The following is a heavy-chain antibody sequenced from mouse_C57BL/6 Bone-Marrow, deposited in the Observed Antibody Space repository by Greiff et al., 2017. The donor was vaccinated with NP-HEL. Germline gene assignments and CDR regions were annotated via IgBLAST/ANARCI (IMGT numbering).Heavy chain of an antibody. CDR1: GYTFTSYW. J-gene: IGHJ3*01. V-gene: IGHV1-61*01. CDR2: IYPSDSET. Sequence: QVQLQQSGAELVRPGSSVKLSCKASGYTFTSYWMDWVKQRPGQGLEWIGNIYPSDSETHYNQKFKDKATLTVDKSSSTAYMQLSSLTSEDSAVYYCARWNSSGYSYWGQGTLVTVSA. D-gene: IGHD3-2*02. CDR3: ARWNSSGYSY.